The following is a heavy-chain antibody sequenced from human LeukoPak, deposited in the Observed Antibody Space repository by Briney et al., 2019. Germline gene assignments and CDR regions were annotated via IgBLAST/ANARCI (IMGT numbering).Heavy chain of an antibody. D-gene: IGHD3-22*01. CDR1: GGTFSSYA. CDR2: ISAYNGNT. V-gene: IGHV1-18*01. CDR3: AREVGYYHSSFDY. J-gene: IGHJ4*02. Sequence: GSSVKVSCKASGGTFSSYAISWVRQAPGQGLEWMGWISAYNGNTNYAQKLQGRVTMTTDTSTSTAYMELRSLRSDDTAVYYCAREVGYYHSSFDYWGQGTLVTVSS.